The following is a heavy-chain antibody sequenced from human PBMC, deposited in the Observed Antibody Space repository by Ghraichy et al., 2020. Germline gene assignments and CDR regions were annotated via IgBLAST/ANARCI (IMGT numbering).Heavy chain of an antibody. CDR3: ARTVSDFGVVLYYFDY. V-gene: IGHV4-30-2*01. D-gene: IGHD3-3*01. Sequence: SETLSLTCAVSGGSISSGGYSWSWIRQPPGKGLEWIGYIYHSGSTYYNPSLKSRVTISVDRSKNQFSLKLSSVTAADTAVYYCARTVSDFGVVLYYFDYWGQGTLVTVSS. CDR1: GGSISSGGYS. CDR2: IYHSGST. J-gene: IGHJ4*02.